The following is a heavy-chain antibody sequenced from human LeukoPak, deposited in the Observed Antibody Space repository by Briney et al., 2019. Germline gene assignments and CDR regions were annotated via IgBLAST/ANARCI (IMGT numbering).Heavy chain of an antibody. D-gene: IGHD6-13*01. CDR3: ARGPRYSFY. Sequence: GGSLRLSFAASGFIVSHNYMTWVRQAPGKGLEWISVIYIDGTTYYADSVKGRFTISRDQANNTLYLQMNTLRDEDTAVYYCARGPRYSFYWGQGTLVSVSS. CDR1: GFIVSHNY. V-gene: IGHV3-53*01. CDR2: IYIDGTT. J-gene: IGHJ4*02.